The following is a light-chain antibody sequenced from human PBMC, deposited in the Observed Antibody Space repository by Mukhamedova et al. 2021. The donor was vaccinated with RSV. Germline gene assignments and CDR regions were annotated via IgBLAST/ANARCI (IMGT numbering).Light chain of an antibody. Sequence: LMLYEVSKRPSGVPDRFSGSKSGNTASLTVSGLQAGVGADYYCSPYEGSNKYVFGSGTKVTVL. CDR3: SPYEGSNKYV. J-gene: IGLJ1*01. V-gene: IGLV2-8*01. CDR2: EVS.